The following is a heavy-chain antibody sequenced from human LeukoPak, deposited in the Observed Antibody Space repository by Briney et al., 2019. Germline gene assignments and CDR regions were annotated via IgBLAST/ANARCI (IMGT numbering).Heavy chain of an antibody. V-gene: IGHV3-21*04. Sequence: PGGSLRLSCAASGFTFSSYSMNWVRQAPGKGLEWVSSISSSSSYIYYADSVKGRFTISRDNAKNTLYLQMNSLRAEDTAVYYCGANPAAAEDWFDPWGQGTLVTVSS. D-gene: IGHD6-13*01. CDR1: GFTFSSYS. J-gene: IGHJ5*02. CDR3: GANPAAAEDWFDP. CDR2: ISSSSSYI.